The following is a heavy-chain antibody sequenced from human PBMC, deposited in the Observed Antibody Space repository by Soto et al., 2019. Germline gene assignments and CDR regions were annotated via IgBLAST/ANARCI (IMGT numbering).Heavy chain of an antibody. Sequence: GASVKVSCKASGYSFVRYAMHWVRQAPGQRPERMGWINTGNGNTQYSQKLQGRFAITRDTSASTAYMDLSSLTSEDTAVYYCARVLLTVVFGIVGATDAFDVWGQGTMVTVSS. CDR2: INTGNGNT. J-gene: IGHJ3*01. CDR1: GYSFVRYA. V-gene: IGHV1-3*04. D-gene: IGHD1-26*01. CDR3: ARVLLTVVFGIVGATDAFDV.